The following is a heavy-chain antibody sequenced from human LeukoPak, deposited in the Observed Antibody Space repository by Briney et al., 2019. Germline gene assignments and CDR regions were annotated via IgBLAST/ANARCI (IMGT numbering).Heavy chain of an antibody. CDR3: ARGSLVPAAILYYYGMDV. CDR1: GGSISSGGYY. J-gene: IGHJ6*02. V-gene: IGHV4-31*03. D-gene: IGHD2-2*01. Sequence: SETLSLTCTVSGGSISSGGYYWSWIRQHPGKGLEWIGYIYYSGSTYYNPSLKSRVTISVDTSKNQFSLKLSSVTAADTAVYYCARGSLVPAAILYYYGMDVWGRGTTVTVSS. CDR2: IYYSGST.